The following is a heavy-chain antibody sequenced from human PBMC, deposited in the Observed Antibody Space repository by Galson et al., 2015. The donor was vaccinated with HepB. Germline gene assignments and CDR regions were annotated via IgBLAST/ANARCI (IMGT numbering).Heavy chain of an antibody. J-gene: IGHJ4*02. CDR2: IYYSGST. D-gene: IGHD1-26*01. Sequence: TLSLTCTVSGGSISSYYWSWIRQPPGKGLEWIGYIYYSGSTNYNPSLKSRVTISVDTSKNQFSLKLSSVTAADTAVYYCARHRSSGRVGARAFDYWGQGTLVTVSS. CDR3: ARHRSSGRVGARAFDY. V-gene: IGHV4-59*08. CDR1: GGSISSYY.